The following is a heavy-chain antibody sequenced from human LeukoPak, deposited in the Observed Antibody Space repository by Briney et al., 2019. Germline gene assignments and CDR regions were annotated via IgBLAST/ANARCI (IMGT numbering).Heavy chain of an antibody. J-gene: IGHJ5*02. V-gene: IGHV4-39*07. CDR3: ARGHVLRFLEWLPEPVNWFDP. CDR2: IYYSGST. D-gene: IGHD3-3*01. Sequence: PSETLSLTCTASGGPISSSSYYWGWIRQPPGKGLEWIVSIYYSGSTYYNPSLKSRVTISVDTSKNQFSLKLSSVTAADTAVYYCARGHVLRFLEWLPEPVNWFDPWGQGTLVTVSS. CDR1: GGPISSSSYY.